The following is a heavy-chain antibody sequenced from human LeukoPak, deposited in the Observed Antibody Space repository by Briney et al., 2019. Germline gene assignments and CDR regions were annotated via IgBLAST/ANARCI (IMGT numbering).Heavy chain of an antibody. D-gene: IGHD4-17*01. Sequence: GGSLRLSCEASGFTFSSFAMTWVRQAPGKGLEWVSSITGSHGRTYNTDSVKGRFTIPRDNSQNTLYLQMNSLRAEDTAVYYCTKDPNGDYVGAFDPWGQGTLVTVSS. J-gene: IGHJ5*02. V-gene: IGHV3-23*01. CDR3: TKDPNGDYVGAFDP. CDR2: ITGSHGRT. CDR1: GFTFSSFA.